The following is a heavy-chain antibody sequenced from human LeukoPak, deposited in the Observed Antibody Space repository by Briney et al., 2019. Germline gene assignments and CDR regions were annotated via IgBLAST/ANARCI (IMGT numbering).Heavy chain of an antibody. CDR1: GGTFSSYA. CDR3: ARVLNPLWFGELDNYYYGMDV. D-gene: IGHD3-10*01. V-gene: IGHV1-69*04. J-gene: IGHJ6*02. CDR2: IIPILGIA. Sequence: HWASVKVSCKASGGTFSSYAISWVRQAPGQGLEWMGRIIPILGIANYAQKFQGRVTITADKSTSTAYMELSSLRSEDTAVYYCARVLNPLWFGELDNYYYGMDVWGQGTTVTVSS.